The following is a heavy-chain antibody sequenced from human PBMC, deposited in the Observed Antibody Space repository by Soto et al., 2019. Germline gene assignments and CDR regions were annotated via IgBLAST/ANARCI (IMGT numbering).Heavy chain of an antibody. V-gene: IGHV4-34*01. J-gene: IGHJ6*02. CDR2: INHSGST. Sequence: SETLSLTCAVYGGSFSGYYWSWIRQPPGKGLEWIGEINHSGSTNYNPSLKSRVTISVDTSKNQFSLKLSSVTAADTAVYYCAIAIGITRCYYYCMDVRGQGTTVTVSS. CDR1: GGSFSGYY. D-gene: IGHD3-10*01. CDR3: AIAIGITRCYYYCMDV.